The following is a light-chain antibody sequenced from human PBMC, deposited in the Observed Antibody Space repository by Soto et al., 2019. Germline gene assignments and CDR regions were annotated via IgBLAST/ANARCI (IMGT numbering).Light chain of an antibody. Sequence: EIVLTQSPGTLSLSPGDRATLSCRASQRVTTTCLAWYQQKPGHAPRLLIYNIDSRAAGIPDRFSGSGSGTDFTLGINRLEPEDFAVYYCQHSGGLPRTFGQGTKVEI. V-gene: IGKV3-20*01. CDR3: QHSGGLPRT. CDR1: QRVTTTC. J-gene: IGKJ2*02. CDR2: NID.